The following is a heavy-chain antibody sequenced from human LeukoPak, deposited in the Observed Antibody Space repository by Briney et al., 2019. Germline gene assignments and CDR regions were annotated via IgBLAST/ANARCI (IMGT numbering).Heavy chain of an antibody. CDR3: AKVRSWGYCSGGSCYPYFDY. V-gene: IGHV3-23*01. D-gene: IGHD2-15*01. J-gene: IGHJ4*02. Sequence: GGSLRLSCAASGFAFSSYAMSWVRQAPGKGLEWVSAISGSGGSTYYADSVKGRFTISRDNSKNTLYLQMNSLRAEDTAVYYCAKVRSWGYCSGGSCYPYFDYWGQGTLVTVSS. CDR2: ISGSGGST. CDR1: GFAFSSYA.